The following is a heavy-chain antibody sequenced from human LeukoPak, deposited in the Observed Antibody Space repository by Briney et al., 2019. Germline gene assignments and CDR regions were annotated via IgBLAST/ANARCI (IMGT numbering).Heavy chain of an antibody. J-gene: IGHJ5*02. Sequence: SETLSLTCAVYGGSFSGYCWSWIRQPPGKGLEWIGEINHSGSTNYNPSLKSRVTISVDTSKNQFSLKLSSVTAADTAVYYCASHIAVAGPTNWFDPWGQGTLVTVSS. CDR2: INHSGST. CDR3: ASHIAVAGPTNWFDP. CDR1: GGSFSGYC. V-gene: IGHV4-34*01. D-gene: IGHD6-19*01.